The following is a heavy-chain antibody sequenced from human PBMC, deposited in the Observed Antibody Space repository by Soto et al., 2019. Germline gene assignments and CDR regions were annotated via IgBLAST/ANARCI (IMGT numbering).Heavy chain of an antibody. Sequence: SQTLSLSCAISGDSVSSNTASWNWIRQSPSRGLEWLGSTYFRSKWYNDYAVSLKSRIIINPDTSNNQFSLQLNSVTPEDTAVYFCAKGENLGPKSGYAFHXWGQGIMVTVSX. V-gene: IGHV6-1*01. J-gene: IGHJ5*02. CDR1: GDSVSSNTAS. D-gene: IGHD6-25*01. CDR3: AKGENLGPKSGYAFHX. CDR2: TYFRSKWYN.